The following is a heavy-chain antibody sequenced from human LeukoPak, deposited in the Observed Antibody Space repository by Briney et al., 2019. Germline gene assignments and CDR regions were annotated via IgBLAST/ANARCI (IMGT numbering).Heavy chain of an antibody. CDR1: GGSISSGGYY. Sequence: SETLSLTRTVSGGSISSGGYYWSWIRQHPGKGLEWIGYIYYSGSTYYNPSLKSRVTISVDTSKNQFSLKLSSVTAADTAVYYCARGEDSSGYYYSSQNFDYWGQGTLVTVSS. CDR2: IYYSGST. J-gene: IGHJ4*02. V-gene: IGHV4-31*03. CDR3: ARGEDSSGYYYSSQNFDY. D-gene: IGHD3-22*01.